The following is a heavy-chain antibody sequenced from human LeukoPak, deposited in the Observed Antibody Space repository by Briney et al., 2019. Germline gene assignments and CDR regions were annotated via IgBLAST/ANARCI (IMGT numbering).Heavy chain of an antibody. Sequence: GGSLRLSCLTSGFTLSTNAMSWVRQAPGKGLEWVANIKQDGSEKYYVDSVKGRFTISRDNAKNSLYLQMNSLRAEDTAVYYCAREGDIVVVPLIWGQGTLVTVSS. D-gene: IGHD2-2*01. CDR1: GFTLSTNA. J-gene: IGHJ4*02. V-gene: IGHV3-7*03. CDR2: IKQDGSEK. CDR3: AREGDIVVVPLI.